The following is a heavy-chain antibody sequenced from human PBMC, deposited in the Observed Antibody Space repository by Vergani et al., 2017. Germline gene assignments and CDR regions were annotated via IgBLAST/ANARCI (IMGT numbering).Heavy chain of an antibody. CDR3: AKSSKVXPAANNYYDSSGYS. V-gene: IGHV3-9*01. Sequence: VEAGGGLVQPGGSLRLSCTASGFTFQAFAFHWVRQVSGRGLEWVSGIDRNYGVKNGNSFEGRFSISRDNAKKAVFLQMNSLRAEDTAVYYCAKSSKVXPAANNYYDSSGYSWGQGTLVTVSS. D-gene: IGHD3-22*01. J-gene: IGHJ4*02. CDR1: GFTFQAFA. CDR2: IDRNYGVK.